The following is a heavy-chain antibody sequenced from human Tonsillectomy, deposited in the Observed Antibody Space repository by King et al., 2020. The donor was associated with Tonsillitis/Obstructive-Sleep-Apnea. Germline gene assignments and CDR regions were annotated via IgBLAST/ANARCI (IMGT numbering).Heavy chain of an antibody. J-gene: IGHJ6*02. CDR1: GFSFDDYG. CDR3: AGRIFGVVSRGGYYYYDMDV. CDR2: INWNGGST. D-gene: IGHD3-3*01. Sequence: EVQLVESGGGVVRPGGSLRLSCAASGFSFDDYGMSWVRQAPGKGLEWVSGINWNGGSTGYADSVKGRFTISRDNAKNSLYLQMNSLRAEDTALYYCAGRIFGVVSRGGYYYYDMDVWGQGTTVTVSS. V-gene: IGHV3-20*04.